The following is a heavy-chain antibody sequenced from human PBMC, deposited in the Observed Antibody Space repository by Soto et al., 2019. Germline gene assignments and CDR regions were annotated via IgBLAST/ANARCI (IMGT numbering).Heavy chain of an antibody. V-gene: IGHV3-30-3*01. D-gene: IGHD5-12*01. CDR3: ARGDGYNLRPFDY. J-gene: IGHJ4*02. Sequence: GSLRLSCAASGFTFSSYAMHWVRQAPGKGLEWVAVISYDGSNKYYADSVKGRFTISRDNSKNTLYLQMNSLRAEDTAVYYCARGDGYNLRPFDYWGQGTLVTVSS. CDR1: GFTFSSYA. CDR2: ISYDGSNK.